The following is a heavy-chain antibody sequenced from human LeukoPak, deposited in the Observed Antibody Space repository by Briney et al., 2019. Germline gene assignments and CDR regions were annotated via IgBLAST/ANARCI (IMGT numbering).Heavy chain of an antibody. Sequence: SETLSLTCTVSGGSISSGGYYWSWIRQPPGKGLEWIGEINHSGSTNYNPSLKSRVTISVDTSKNQFSLKLSSVTAADTAVYYCARVYAEFGFDPWGQGTLVTVSS. CDR3: ARVYAEFGFDP. CDR1: GGSISSGGYY. CDR2: INHSGST. J-gene: IGHJ5*02. V-gene: IGHV4-39*07. D-gene: IGHD3-10*01.